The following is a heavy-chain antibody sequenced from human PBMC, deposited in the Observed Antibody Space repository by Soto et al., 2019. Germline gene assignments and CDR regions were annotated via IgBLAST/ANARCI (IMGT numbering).Heavy chain of an antibody. V-gene: IGHV4-61*01. Sequence: QVQLQESGPGLVKPSETLSLTCTVSGGSVSSGSYYWSWIRQPPGKGLEWIGYIYYSGSTNYNPSLKRRVTISVDTSKNQFSLKLSSVTAADTAVYYCARDLRYDSSGYYPFDLWGRGTLVTVSS. CDR2: IYYSGST. J-gene: IGHJ2*01. CDR3: ARDLRYDSSGYYPFDL. CDR1: GGSVSSGSYY. D-gene: IGHD3-22*01.